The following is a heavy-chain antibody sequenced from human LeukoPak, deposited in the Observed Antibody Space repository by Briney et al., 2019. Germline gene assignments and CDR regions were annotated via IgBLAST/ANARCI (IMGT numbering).Heavy chain of an antibody. D-gene: IGHD1-14*01. CDR1: GGSFSGFY. V-gene: IGHV4-34*01. CDR2: INHSGST. CDR3: ARGKPRINYYHYYGMDV. Sequence: TSETLSLTCAVYGGSFSGFYWSWIRHSPGKGLEWIGEINHSGSTNYNPSLKSRVAISVDASKDQFSLKLSSVTAADTAVYYCARGKPRINYYHYYGMDVWGQGTTVTVSS. J-gene: IGHJ6*02.